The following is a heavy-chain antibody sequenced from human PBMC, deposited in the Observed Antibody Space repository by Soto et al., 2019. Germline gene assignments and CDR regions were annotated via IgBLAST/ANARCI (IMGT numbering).Heavy chain of an antibody. CDR3: ARGLGELPVNWFDP. CDR1: GFTFSSYA. CDR2: ISYDGSNK. D-gene: IGHD1-26*01. J-gene: IGHJ5*02. V-gene: IGHV3-30-3*01. Sequence: PGGSLRLSCAASGFTFSSYAMHWVRQAPGKGLEWVAVISYDGSNKYYADSVKGRFTISRDNSKNTLYLQMNSLRAEDTAVYYCARGLGELPVNWFDPWGQGTLVTVSS.